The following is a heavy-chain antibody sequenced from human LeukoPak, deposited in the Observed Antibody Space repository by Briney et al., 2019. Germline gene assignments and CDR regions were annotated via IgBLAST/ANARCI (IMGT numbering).Heavy chain of an antibody. CDR2: IYYSGST. CDR3: ARDRYSRTGFDY. J-gene: IGHJ4*02. V-gene: IGHV4-59*01. CDR1: GGSFSGYY. D-gene: IGHD6-13*01. Sequence: SETLSLTCAVYGGSFSGYYWSWIRQPPGKGLEWIGYIYYSGSTNYNPSLKSRVTISVDTSKNQFSLKLSSVTAADTAVYYSARDRYSRTGFDYWGQGTLVTVSS.